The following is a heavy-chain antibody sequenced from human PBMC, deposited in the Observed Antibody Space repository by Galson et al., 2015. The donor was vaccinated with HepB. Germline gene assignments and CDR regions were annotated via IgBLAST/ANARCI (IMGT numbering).Heavy chain of an antibody. CDR3: AKDGFGVGSWYLGD. CDR1: GFTFSNYA. CDR2: ISYNGSNK. V-gene: IGHV3-30*18. J-gene: IGHJ4*02. Sequence: SLRLSCAGSGFTFSNYAMSWVRQAPGKGLEWVAVISYNGSNKYYADSVKSRFTISRDNSKNTLYLQMNSLRAEDTAVYYCAKDGFGVGSWYLGDWGQGTLVTVSS. D-gene: IGHD6-13*01.